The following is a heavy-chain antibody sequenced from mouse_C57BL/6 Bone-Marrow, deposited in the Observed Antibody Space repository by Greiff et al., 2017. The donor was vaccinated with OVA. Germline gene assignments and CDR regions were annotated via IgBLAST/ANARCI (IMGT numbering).Heavy chain of an antibody. Sequence: DVHLVESGGGLVKPGGSLKLSCAASGFTFSDYGMHWVRQAPEKGLEWVAYISSGSSTIYYADTVKGRFTISRDNAKNTLFLQMTSLRSEDTAMYYCASPYGNIYAMDYWGQGTSVTVSS. V-gene: IGHV5-17*01. CDR1: GFTFSDYG. D-gene: IGHD2-1*01. J-gene: IGHJ4*01. CDR2: ISSGSSTI. CDR3: ASPYGNIYAMDY.